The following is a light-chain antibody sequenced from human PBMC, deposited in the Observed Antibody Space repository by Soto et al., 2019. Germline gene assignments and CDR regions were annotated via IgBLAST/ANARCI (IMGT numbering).Light chain of an antibody. CDR1: QSVSTY. CDR2: DAS. CDR3: QQSNTWPPIT. Sequence: EIVLTQSPVTLSLSPGERATLSSRASQSVSTYLAWYQVKPGQAPRLLIYDASSRASGVPARFSGSGSVTDFTLAISILQPGDFARYYCQQSNTWPPITFGQGTRLEI. V-gene: IGKV3-11*01. J-gene: IGKJ5*01.